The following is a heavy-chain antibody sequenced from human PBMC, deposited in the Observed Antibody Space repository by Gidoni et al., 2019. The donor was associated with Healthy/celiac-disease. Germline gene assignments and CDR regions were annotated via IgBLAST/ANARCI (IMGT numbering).Heavy chain of an antibody. D-gene: IGHD5-12*01. CDR2: ISSSSSYT. Sequence: QVQLVESGGGLVKPGGSLRLSCAASGFTFSDYYMSWIRQAPGKGLEWVSYISSSSSYTNYADSVKGRFTISRDNAKNSLYLQMNSLRAEDTAVYYCARDWVVATNRGPRWFDPWGQGTLVTVSS. J-gene: IGHJ5*02. V-gene: IGHV3-11*05. CDR3: ARDWVVATNRGPRWFDP. CDR1: GFTFSDYY.